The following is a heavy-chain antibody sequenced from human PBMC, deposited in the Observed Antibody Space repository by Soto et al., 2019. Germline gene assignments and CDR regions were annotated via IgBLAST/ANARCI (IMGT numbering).Heavy chain of an antibody. D-gene: IGHD6-13*01. CDR3: ARVXRYSSSWYGYYYYGMDV. CDR2: IWYDGSNK. Sequence: GSLRLSCAASGFTFSIYGMHWVRQAPGKGLEWVAVIWYDGSNKYYADSVKGRFTISRDNSKNTLYLQMNSLRAEDTAVYYCARVXRYSSSWYGYYYYGMDVWGQGTTVTVSS. CDR1: GFTFSIYG. J-gene: IGHJ6*02. V-gene: IGHV3-33*01.